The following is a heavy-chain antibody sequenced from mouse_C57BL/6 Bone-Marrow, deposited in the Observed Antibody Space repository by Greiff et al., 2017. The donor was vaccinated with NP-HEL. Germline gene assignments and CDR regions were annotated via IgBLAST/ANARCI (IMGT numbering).Heavy chain of an antibody. CDR2: IDPANGNT. Sequence: EVQLQQSVAELVRPGASVKLSCTASGFNIKNTYMHWVKQRPEQGLEWIGRIDPANGNTKYAPKFQGKATITADTSSNTAYLQLSSLTSEDTAIYYCARSKYFYSGSSYYFDYWGQGTTLTVSS. CDR3: ARSKYFYSGSSYYFDY. J-gene: IGHJ2*01. CDR1: GFNIKNTY. D-gene: IGHD1-1*01. V-gene: IGHV14-3*01.